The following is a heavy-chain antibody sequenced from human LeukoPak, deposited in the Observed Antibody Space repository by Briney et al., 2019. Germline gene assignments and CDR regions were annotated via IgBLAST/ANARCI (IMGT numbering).Heavy chain of an antibody. CDR3: TTDQH. V-gene: IGHV3-15*01. CDR1: GFPFSNAW. Sequence: GGSLRLSCAASGFPFSNAWMSWVRQAPGKGLEWVGRIKSKIDGGTTDYAAPVKGRFTISRDDSTNTLFLQMNSLKSEDTALYYCTTDQHWGQGTLVTVSS. CDR2: IKSKIDGGTT. J-gene: IGHJ1*01.